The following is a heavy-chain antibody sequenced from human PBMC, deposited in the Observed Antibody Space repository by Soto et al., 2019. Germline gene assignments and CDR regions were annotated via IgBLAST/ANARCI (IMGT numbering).Heavy chain of an antibody. Sequence: SGPTLVNPTQTLTLTYNLSGFSLSNSGMCVSWIRQPPGKALEWLARIDWDDDKYYSTSLKTRLTISKDTSKNQVVLTMTNMDPVDTATYYCARILSSYYYGMDVWGQGTTVTVSS. V-gene: IGHV2-70*11. J-gene: IGHJ6*02. CDR3: ARILSSYYYGMDV. CDR2: IDWDDDK. CDR1: GFSLSNSGMC.